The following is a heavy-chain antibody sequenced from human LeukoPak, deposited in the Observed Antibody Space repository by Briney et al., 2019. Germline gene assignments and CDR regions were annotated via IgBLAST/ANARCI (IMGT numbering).Heavy chain of an antibody. Sequence: ASVKVSCKASGGTFSNNHAITWVRQAPGQGLEWVGGIIAAFGSGKYAQKFQGRVSITTDESTSTAYMGLSSLRSEDTAVYYCALYTMFGVVQHAFDIWGQGTMVTVSS. D-gene: IGHD3-3*01. CDR1: GGTFSNNHA. J-gene: IGHJ3*02. CDR3: ALYTMFGVVQHAFDI. V-gene: IGHV1-69*05. CDR2: IIAAFGSG.